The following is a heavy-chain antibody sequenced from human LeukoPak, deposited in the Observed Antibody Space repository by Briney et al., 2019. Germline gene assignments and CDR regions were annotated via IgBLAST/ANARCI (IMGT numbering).Heavy chain of an antibody. J-gene: IGHJ4*02. CDR1: GGSVSSSSYY. D-gene: IGHD6-13*01. Sequence: SETLSLTCTVSGGSVSSSSYYWSWIRQPPGKGLEWIGYIYYSGSTNYNPPLKSRATISVDMSKNQFSLKLNSVTAADTAVYYCARGRAAAGTPVDYWGQGILVTVSS. CDR3: ARGRAAAGTPVDY. V-gene: IGHV4-61*01. CDR2: IYYSGST.